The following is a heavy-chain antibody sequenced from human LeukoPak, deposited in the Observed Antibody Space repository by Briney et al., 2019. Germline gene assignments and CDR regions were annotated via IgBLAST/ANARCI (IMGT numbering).Heavy chain of an antibody. CDR1: GGTFSSYA. J-gene: IGHJ4*02. CDR2: IIPILGIA. V-gene: IGHV1-69*04. Sequence: SVKVSCKASGGTFSSYAISWVRQAPGQGLEWMGRIIPILGIANYAQKFQGRVTITADRSTSTAYMELSSLRSEDTAVYYCARDQYYDFWSGYIFDYWGQGTLVTVSS. D-gene: IGHD3-3*01. CDR3: ARDQYYDFWSGYIFDY.